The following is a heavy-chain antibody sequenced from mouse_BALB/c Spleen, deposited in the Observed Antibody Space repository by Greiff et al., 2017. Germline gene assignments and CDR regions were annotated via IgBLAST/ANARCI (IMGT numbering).Heavy chain of an antibody. CDR1: GYTFTDYY. D-gene: IGHD2-3*01. Sequence: VQLQQSGPELVKPGASVKMSCKASGYTFTDYYMDWVKQSHGESFEWIGRVNPYNGGTSYNQKFKGKATLTVDKSSSTAYMELNSLTSEDSAVYYCARRDDGYPAWFAYWGQGTLVTVSA. V-gene: IGHV1-19*01. CDR2: VNPYNGGT. CDR3: ARRDDGYPAWFAY. J-gene: IGHJ3*01.